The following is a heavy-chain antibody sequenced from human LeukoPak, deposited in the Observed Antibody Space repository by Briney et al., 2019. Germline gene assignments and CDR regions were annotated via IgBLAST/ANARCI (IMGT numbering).Heavy chain of an antibody. D-gene: IGHD1-26*01. CDR1: GFTFISYW. CDR3: ARGGSYLSAFDI. CDR2: IKQDGSEK. J-gene: IGHJ3*02. V-gene: IGHV3-7*03. Sequence: PGGSLRLSCAASGFTFISYWMSWVRPAPGKGLEWVANIKQDGSEKYYVDSVKGRFTISRDNAKNSLSLQTNSLRAEDTAVYYCARGGSYLSAFDIWGQGTMVTVSS.